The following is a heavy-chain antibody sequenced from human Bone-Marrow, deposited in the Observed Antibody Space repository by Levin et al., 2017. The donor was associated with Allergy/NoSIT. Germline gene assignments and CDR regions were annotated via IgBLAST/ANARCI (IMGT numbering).Heavy chain of an antibody. J-gene: IGHJ5*02. Sequence: ASVKVSCKAYGYTFTNYGFSWLRQAPGQGLEWMGWISGYNGDTIYAQRVQGRVTMTTDRSTTTAYMELRGLRSDDTALYYCARDKFAYYYDSSGYYYGGTFDRWGQGTLVTVSS. D-gene: IGHD3-22*01. V-gene: IGHV1-18*01. CDR3: ARDKFAYYYDSSGYYYGGTFDR. CDR2: ISGYNGDT. CDR1: GYTFTNYG.